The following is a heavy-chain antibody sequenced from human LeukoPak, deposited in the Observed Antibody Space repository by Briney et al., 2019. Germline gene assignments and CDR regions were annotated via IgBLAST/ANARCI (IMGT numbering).Heavy chain of an antibody. D-gene: IGHD6-19*01. J-gene: IGHJ4*02. CDR3: ARVARQWLSDLQYFDY. CDR2: ISYDGSNK. CDR1: GFTFSSYA. V-gene: IGHV3-30*04. Sequence: GRSLRLSCAASGFTFSSYAMHWVRQAPGKGLEWVAVISYDGSNKYYADSVKGRFTISRDNSKNTLYLQMNSLRAEDTAVYYCARVARQWLSDLQYFDYWGQGTLVTVSS.